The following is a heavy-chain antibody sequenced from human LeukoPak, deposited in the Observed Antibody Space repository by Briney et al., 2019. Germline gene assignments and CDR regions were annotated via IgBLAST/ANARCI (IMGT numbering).Heavy chain of an antibody. V-gene: IGHV4-34*01. J-gene: IGHJ4*02. CDR2: ITHSGIT. CDR3: AVGGYDTTGYRVGMNY. D-gene: IGHD3-22*01. CDR1: GGSFSDYY. Sequence: SETLSLTCAVYGGSFSDYYWTWIRQPPGKGLEWIGEITHSGITNYNPYLKSRVTISGDTSKKQFSLTLSSVTAADTAVYYCAVGGYDTTGYRVGMNYWGQGTLVTVSS.